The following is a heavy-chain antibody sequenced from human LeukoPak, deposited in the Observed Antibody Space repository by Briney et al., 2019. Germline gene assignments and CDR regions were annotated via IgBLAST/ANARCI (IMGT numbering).Heavy chain of an antibody. CDR2: INSNGAVI. CDR3: ARDPDGDHDFDY. V-gene: IGHV3-48*01. D-gene: IGHD4-17*01. CDR1: GFSFSDYG. J-gene: IGHJ4*02. Sequence: GGSLRLPCAASGFSFSDYGMNWARRAPGKGLEWLSHINSNGAVISYADSVKGRFTISRDTAKSSLYLQMNSLQIEDTAIYFCARDPDGDHDFDYWGQGTLVTVSS.